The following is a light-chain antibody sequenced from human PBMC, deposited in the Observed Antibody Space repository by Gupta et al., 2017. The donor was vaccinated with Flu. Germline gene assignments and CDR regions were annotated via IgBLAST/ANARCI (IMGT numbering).Light chain of an antibody. CDR2: EVT. CDR1: SSDVGANNY. V-gene: IGLV2-8*01. Sequence: QSALTQPPSASGSPGHSVTISCGGASSDVGANNYVSWYQQYPGKAPKLIIYEVTKRPSGVPARFSGSKSGNTASLTVSGLQAEDEAEYFCSSYTGRNTLVFGGGTKLTVL. J-gene: IGLJ2*01. CDR3: SSYTGRNTLV.